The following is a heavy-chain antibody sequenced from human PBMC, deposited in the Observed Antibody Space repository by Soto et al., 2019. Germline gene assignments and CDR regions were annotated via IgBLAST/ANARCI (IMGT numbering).Heavy chain of an antibody. V-gene: IGHV3-64*02. J-gene: IGHJ4*02. Sequence: EVQLVESGEGLVQPGGSLSLSCAASGFPFSSYAMHWVRQAPGKGLEYVSAISSNGVSTYYADSVKGSFTISRDNSKNTLDIQMGSLSDEDMAVYSCASDSRDCYNYFAYWCQGTLVTV. CDR3: ASDSRDCYNYFAY. D-gene: IGHD2-21*01. CDR1: GFPFSSYA. CDR2: ISSNGVST.